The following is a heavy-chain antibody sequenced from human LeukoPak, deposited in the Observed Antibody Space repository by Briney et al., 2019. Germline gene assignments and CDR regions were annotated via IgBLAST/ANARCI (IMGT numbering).Heavy chain of an antibody. Sequence: GRPLRLSCAASGFTFDDYAMHWVRQVPGKGLEWVSGISWNSRSIGYADSVKGRFTISRDNAKNSLYLQMNSLRAEDMALYYCAKDRRDGPFDYWGQGTLVTVSS. V-gene: IGHV3-9*03. CDR1: GFTFDDYA. D-gene: IGHD3/OR15-3a*01. CDR3: AKDRRDGPFDY. J-gene: IGHJ4*02. CDR2: ISWNSRSI.